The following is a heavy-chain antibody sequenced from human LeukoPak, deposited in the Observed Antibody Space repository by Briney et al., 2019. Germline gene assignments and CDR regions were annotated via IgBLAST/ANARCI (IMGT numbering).Heavy chain of an antibody. CDR2: MNPNSGNT. D-gene: IGHD3-3*01. Sequence: ASVKVSCKASEYTFTSYDINWVRQATGQGLEWMGWMNPNSGNTGYAQKFQGRVTMTRNTSISTAYMELSSLRSEDTAVYYCASGLIFGVVISPDYYYYGMDVWGQGTTVTVSS. CDR3: ASGLIFGVVISPDYYYYGMDV. CDR1: EYTFTSYD. V-gene: IGHV1-8*01. J-gene: IGHJ6*02.